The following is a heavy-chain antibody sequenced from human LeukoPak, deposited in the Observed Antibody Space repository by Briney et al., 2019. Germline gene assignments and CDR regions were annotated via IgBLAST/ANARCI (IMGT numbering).Heavy chain of an antibody. D-gene: IGHD3-10*01. J-gene: IGHJ4*02. CDR3: VRDRELTY. CDR2: IYHSGST. Sequence: SETLSLTCTVSGGSISSNFYYWAWIRQPPGKGLEWIGYIYHSGSTYYNPSLKSRVTISVDTSKNQFSLRLSSVTAADTAVYFCVRDRELTYWGQGTLVTVSS. CDR1: GGSISSNFYY. V-gene: IGHV4-39*07.